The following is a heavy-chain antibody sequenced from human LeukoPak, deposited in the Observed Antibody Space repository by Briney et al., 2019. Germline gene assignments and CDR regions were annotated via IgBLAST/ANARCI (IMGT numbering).Heavy chain of an antibody. V-gene: IGHV3-30*18. D-gene: IGHD3-22*01. CDR1: GFTFSSYG. J-gene: IGHJ4*02. CDR3: AKGYYYDSSGYYLAY. CDR2: ISYDGSNK. Sequence: PGGSLRLSCAASGFTFSSYGMHWVRQAPGKGLEWVAVISYDGSNKYYADSVKGRFTISRDNSKNTLYLQMNSLRAEDTAVYYCAKGYYYDSSGYYLAYWGQGTLVTVSS.